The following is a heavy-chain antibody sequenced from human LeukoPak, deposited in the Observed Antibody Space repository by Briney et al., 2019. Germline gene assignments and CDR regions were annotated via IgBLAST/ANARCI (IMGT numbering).Heavy chain of an antibody. CDR3: ASLGSAYYYYMDV. D-gene: IGHD2-15*01. J-gene: IGHJ6*03. V-gene: IGHV3-48*03. Sequence: GGSLRLSRAASGFTFSSYEMNWVRQAPGKGLEWVSYISSSGSTIYYADSVKGRFTISRDNAKNSLYLQMNSLRAEDTAVYYCASLGSAYYYYMDVWGKGTTVTISS. CDR2: ISSSGSTI. CDR1: GFTFSSYE.